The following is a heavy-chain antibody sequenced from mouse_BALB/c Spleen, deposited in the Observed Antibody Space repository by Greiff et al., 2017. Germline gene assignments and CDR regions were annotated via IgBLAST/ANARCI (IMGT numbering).Heavy chain of an antibody. CDR3: ARQMSWFAY. CDR2: ISSGGGST. V-gene: IGHV5-12-1*01. J-gene: IGHJ3*01. CDR1: GFAFSSYD. Sequence: EVQRVESGGGLVKPGGSLKLSCAASGFAFSSYDMSWVRQTPEKRLEWVAYISSGGGSTYYPDTVKGRFTISRDNAKNTLYLQMSSLKSEDTAMYYCARQMSWFAYWGQGTLVTVSA.